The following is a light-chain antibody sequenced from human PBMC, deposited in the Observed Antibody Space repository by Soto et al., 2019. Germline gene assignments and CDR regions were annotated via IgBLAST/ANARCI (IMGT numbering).Light chain of an antibody. J-gene: IGKJ4*01. CDR3: QQYNSYPIT. V-gene: IGKV1-5*03. Sequence: DIQMTQSPSTLSASVGDRVTITCRASQSVSYWLAWHQQKPGKAPTVLIYKASILESGVPSRFSGSGSGTQFTLAINSPQPDDFATYYCQQYNSYPITFGGGTKVEIK. CDR1: QSVSYW. CDR2: KAS.